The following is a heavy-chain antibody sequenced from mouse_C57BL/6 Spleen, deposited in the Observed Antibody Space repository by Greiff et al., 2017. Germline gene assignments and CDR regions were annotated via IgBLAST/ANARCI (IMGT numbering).Heavy chain of an antibody. V-gene: IGHV1-82*01. CDR2: IYPGDGDT. J-gene: IGHJ1*03. CDR1: GYAFSSSW. CDR3: ARWTGTPWYFDV. Sequence: QVQLQQSGPELVKPGASVKISCKASGYAFSSSWMNWVKQRPGKGLEWIGRIYPGDGDTNYNGKFKGKATLTADKSSSTAYMQLSSLTSEDSAVYFCARWTGTPWYFDVWGTGTTVTVSS. D-gene: IGHD4-1*01.